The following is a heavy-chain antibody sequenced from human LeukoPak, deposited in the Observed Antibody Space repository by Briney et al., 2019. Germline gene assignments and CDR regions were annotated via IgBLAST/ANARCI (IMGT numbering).Heavy chain of an antibody. CDR2: INPNSGGT. CDR1: GYTFTSYY. CDR3: ARAPTIFGVVPVPLLAFDI. D-gene: IGHD3-3*01. J-gene: IGHJ3*02. V-gene: IGHV1-2*02. Sequence: ASVKVSCKASGYTFTSYYMHWVRQAPGQGLEWMGWINPNSGGTNYAQKFQGRVTMTRDTSISTAYMELSRLRSDDTAVYYCARAPTIFGVVPVPLLAFDIWGQGTMVTVSS.